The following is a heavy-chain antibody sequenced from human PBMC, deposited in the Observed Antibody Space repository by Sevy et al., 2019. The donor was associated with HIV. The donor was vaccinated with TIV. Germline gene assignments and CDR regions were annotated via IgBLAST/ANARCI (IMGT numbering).Heavy chain of an antibody. D-gene: IGHD2-15*01. Sequence: ESLKISCQGSGYTFANHWIVWVRQKSGKGLEWMGIIWPGDSDTRYRPSFQGQITISANKSVSTTELSLNSLKASDTDMYDCARHKVASRSGRYHFDYWGQGTLVTVSS. J-gene: IGHJ4*02. CDR1: GYTFANHW. V-gene: IGHV5-51*01. CDR3: ARHKVASRSGRYHFDY. CDR2: IWPGDSDT.